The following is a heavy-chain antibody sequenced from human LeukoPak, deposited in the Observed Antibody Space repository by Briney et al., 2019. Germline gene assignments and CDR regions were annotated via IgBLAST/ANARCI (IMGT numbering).Heavy chain of an antibody. CDR1: GGTFSSYA. Sequence: GASVKVSCKASGGTFSSYAISWVRQAPGQGLEWMGGIIPIFGTANYAQKFQGRVTITTDESTSTAYMELSSLRSEDTAVYYCARGNGDYGDYYYYYMDVWGKGTTVTVSS. J-gene: IGHJ6*03. V-gene: IGHV1-69*05. CDR2: IIPIFGTA. CDR3: ARGNGDYGDYYYYYMDV. D-gene: IGHD4-17*01.